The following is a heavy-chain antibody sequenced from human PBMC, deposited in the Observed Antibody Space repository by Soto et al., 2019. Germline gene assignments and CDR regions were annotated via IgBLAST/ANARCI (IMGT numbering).Heavy chain of an antibody. J-gene: IGHJ6*01. CDR2: IIPIFGTA. Sequence: QVQLVQSGAEVKKPGSSVKVSCKASGGTFSSYAISWVRQAPGQGLEWMGGIIPIFGTANYAQKFQGRVTSTVNKSKSTAYMEMSSQGYEDTAVYYCARFSPSGGLVYYYYGMDVWGQVPTVSVSS. D-gene: IGHD3-10*01. CDR1: GGTFSSYA. V-gene: IGHV1-69*06. CDR3: ARFSPSGGLVYYYYGMDV.